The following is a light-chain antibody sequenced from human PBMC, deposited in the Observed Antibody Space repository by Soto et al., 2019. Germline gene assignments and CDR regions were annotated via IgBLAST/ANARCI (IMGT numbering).Light chain of an antibody. CDR1: QSISSSY. Sequence: IVLTQSPGTLSLSPGERATLSCRASQSISSSYLAWYQQKPGQSPRLLIYGVSNRATGIPDRFSGSGSGTDFTLTISRLEPEDFAVYYCHQSASSPRTFGQGTKVEI. V-gene: IGKV3-20*01. J-gene: IGKJ1*01. CDR3: HQSASSPRT. CDR2: GVS.